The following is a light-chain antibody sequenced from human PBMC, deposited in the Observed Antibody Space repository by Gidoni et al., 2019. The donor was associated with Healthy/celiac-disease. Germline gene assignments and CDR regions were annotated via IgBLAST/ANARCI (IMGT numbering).Light chain of an antibody. CDR1: SSNIGSNY. Sequence: QSVLTQPPSASGTPGQRVTISCSGSSSNIGSNYVYWYQQLPGTAPKLLIYTNKQRPSGVPDRFSGSKSGTSASLAISGLRSEDEADYYCAAWDDSLSGVLFGGGTKLTVL. CDR3: AAWDDSLSGVL. CDR2: TNK. J-gene: IGLJ3*02. V-gene: IGLV1-47*01.